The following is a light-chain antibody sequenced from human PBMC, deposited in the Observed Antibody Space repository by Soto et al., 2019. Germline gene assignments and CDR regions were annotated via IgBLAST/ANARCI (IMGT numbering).Light chain of an antibody. J-gene: IGKJ1*01. CDR3: QQYTYWPWT. V-gene: IGKV3-15*01. Sequence: ETVMTQSPATLSVSPGERATLSCRASQSVNSNLAWYQQKSGQAPRLHIYGASTRATGIPVRFSGSGSGTDFTLTISSLQSEDSAVYYCQQYTYWPWTLGQGTKVEIK. CDR1: QSVNSN. CDR2: GAS.